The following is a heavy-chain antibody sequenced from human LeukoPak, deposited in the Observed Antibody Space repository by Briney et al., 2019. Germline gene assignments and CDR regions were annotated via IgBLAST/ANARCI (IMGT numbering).Heavy chain of an antibody. J-gene: IGHJ4*02. V-gene: IGHV3-23*01. CDR3: ATNTAMGYFYY. Sequence: PGGSLRLSCAASGLTFSSYAMSWVRQVPGKGLEWVSAISGGGGSTYYADSVKGRFTISRDNSKNTLYLQMNSLRAEDTAVYYCATNTAMGYFYYWGQGTLVTVSS. CDR1: GLTFSSYA. CDR2: ISGGGGST. D-gene: IGHD5-18*01.